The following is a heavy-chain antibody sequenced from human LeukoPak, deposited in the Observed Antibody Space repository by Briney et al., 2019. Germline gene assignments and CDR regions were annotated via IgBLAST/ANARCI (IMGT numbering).Heavy chain of an antibody. V-gene: IGHV4-59*08. CDR1: GGSISSYY. D-gene: IGHD2-2*01. CDR3: ASLSYCSSTSCYVGYFDY. Sequence: PSETLSLTCTVSGGSISSYYWSWIRQPPGKGLEWIGYIYYSGSTNYNPSLKRRVTISVDTSKNQFSLKLSSVTAADTAVYYCASLSYCSSTSCYVGYFDYWGQGTLVTVSS. J-gene: IGHJ4*02. CDR2: IYYSGST.